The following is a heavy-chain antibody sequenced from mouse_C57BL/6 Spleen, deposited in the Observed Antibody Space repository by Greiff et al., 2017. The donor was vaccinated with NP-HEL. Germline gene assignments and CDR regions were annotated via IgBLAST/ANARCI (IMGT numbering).Heavy chain of an antibody. CDR2: IWSGGST. CDR3: ARGGYGSSFLGVDY. CDR1: GFSLTSYG. J-gene: IGHJ2*01. D-gene: IGHD1-1*01. Sequence: QVQLQQSGPGLVQPSQSLSITCTVSGFSLTSYGVHWVRQSPGKGLEWLGVIWSGGSTDYNAAFISRLSISKDNSKSQVFFKMNSLQADDTAIYYCARGGYGSSFLGVDYWGQGTTLTVSS. V-gene: IGHV2-2*01.